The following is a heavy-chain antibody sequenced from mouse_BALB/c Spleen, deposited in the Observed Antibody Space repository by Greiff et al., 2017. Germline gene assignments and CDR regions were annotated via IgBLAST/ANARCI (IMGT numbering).Heavy chain of an antibody. Sequence: EVQLQQSGAELVKPGASVKLSCTASGFNIKDTYMHWVKQRPEQGLEWIGRIDPANGNTKYDPKFQGKATITADTSSNTAYLQLSSLTSEDTAVYYCAPFLLLRGFAYWGQGTLVTVSA. D-gene: IGHD1-1*01. CDR3: APFLLLRGFAY. J-gene: IGHJ3*01. CDR2: IDPANGNT. V-gene: IGHV14-3*02. CDR1: GFNIKDTY.